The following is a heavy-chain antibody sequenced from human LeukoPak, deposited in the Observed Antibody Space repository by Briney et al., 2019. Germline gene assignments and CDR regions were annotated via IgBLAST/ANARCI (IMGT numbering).Heavy chain of an antibody. V-gene: IGHV4-39*01. Sequence: SETLSLTCTVSGGSISSSSYYSGWIRQPPGKGLEWIGSIFHSGSAYYNPSLKSRVTISVDTSKNQLSLKLSSVTAADAAVYYCARRSSSWRFDYWGQGTLVTVSS. CDR3: ARRSSSWRFDY. J-gene: IGHJ4*02. CDR1: GGSISSSSYY. CDR2: IFHSGSA. D-gene: IGHD6-13*01.